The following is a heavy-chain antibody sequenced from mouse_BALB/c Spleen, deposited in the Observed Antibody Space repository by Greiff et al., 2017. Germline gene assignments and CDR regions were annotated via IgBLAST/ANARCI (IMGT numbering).Heavy chain of an antibody. Sequence: VQLQQSGAELARPGASVKLSCKASGYTFTSYWMQWVKQRPGQGLEWIGAIYPGDGDTRYTQKFKGKATLTGDKSSSTAYMQLSSLASEDSAVYYCAREGGITTDYYAMDYWGQGTSVTVSS. J-gene: IGHJ4*01. CDR1: GYTFTSYW. CDR3: AREGGITTDYYAMDY. CDR2: IYPGDGDT. V-gene: IGHV1-87*01. D-gene: IGHD1-2*01.